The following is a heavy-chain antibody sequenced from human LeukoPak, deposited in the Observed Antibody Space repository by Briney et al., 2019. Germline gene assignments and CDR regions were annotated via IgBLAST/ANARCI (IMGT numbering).Heavy chain of an antibody. CDR2: IWYDGSNK. CDR3: ARDSRGSGTYGMDV. D-gene: IGHD3-10*01. Sequence: GESLKISCKGSGYSFTSYWIGWVRQAPGKGLEWVAVIWYDGSNKYYADSVKGRFTISRDNSKNTLYLQMNSLRAEDTAVHYCARDSRGSGTYGMDVWGQGTTVTVSS. V-gene: IGHV3-33*01. J-gene: IGHJ6*02. CDR1: GYSFTSYW.